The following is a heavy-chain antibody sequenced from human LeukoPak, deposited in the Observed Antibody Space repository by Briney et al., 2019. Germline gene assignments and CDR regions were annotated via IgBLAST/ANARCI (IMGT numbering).Heavy chain of an antibody. CDR3: AGGPVEMATLNAFDI. CDR1: GFTFSSYA. CDR2: ISYDGSNK. J-gene: IGHJ3*02. D-gene: IGHD5-24*01. V-gene: IGHV3-30*04. Sequence: GGSLRLSCAASGFTFSSYAMHWVRQAPGKGLEWVAVISYDGSNKYYADSVKGRSTISRDNSKNTLYLQMNSLRAEDTAVYYCAGGPVEMATLNAFDIWGQGTMVTVSS.